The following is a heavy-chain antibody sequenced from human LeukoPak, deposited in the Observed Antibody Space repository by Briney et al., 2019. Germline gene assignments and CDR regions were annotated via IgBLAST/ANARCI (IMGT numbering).Heavy chain of an antibody. CDR2: IWYDGNTK. J-gene: IGHJ6*03. CDR3: AKGRTYGSGSFYMDV. CDR1: GFTFSSYG. D-gene: IGHD3-10*01. V-gene: IGHV3-33*06. Sequence: GRSLRLSCAASGFTFSSYGMHWVRQAPGEGLEWVAVIWYDGNTKFYGDFVKGRFTISRDNSKNTVYLQMDSLRAEDTAVYYCAKGRTYGSGSFYMDVWGVGTTVTVSS.